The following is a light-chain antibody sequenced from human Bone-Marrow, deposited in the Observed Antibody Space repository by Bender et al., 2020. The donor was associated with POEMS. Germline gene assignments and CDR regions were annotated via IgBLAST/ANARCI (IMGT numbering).Light chain of an antibody. CDR2: EVS. Sequence: QSALTQPASVSGSPGQSITISCTGTSNDIGTYDLVSWYQQHPGTAPKLIIYEVSGRPAGISNRFSGSKSGNMASLTISGLQAEDDADYYCCSYAGSYTEFGGGTKLTVL. J-gene: IGLJ2*01. CDR3: CSYAGSYTE. CDR1: SNDIGTYDL. V-gene: IGLV2-23*02.